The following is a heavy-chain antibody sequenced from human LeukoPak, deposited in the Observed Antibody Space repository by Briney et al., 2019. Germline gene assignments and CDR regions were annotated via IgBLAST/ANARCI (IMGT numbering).Heavy chain of an antibody. CDR1: GGSISSSSYY. J-gene: IGHJ5*02. CDR3: ARVIKVVVPAAIRVWFDP. Sequence: SETLSLTCTVSGGSISSSSYYWGWIRQPPGKGLEWIGSIYYSGSTYYNPSLKSRVTISVDTSKNQFSLKLSSVTAADTAVYYCARVIKVVVPAAIRVWFDPWGQGTLVTVSS. V-gene: IGHV4-39*07. CDR2: IYYSGST. D-gene: IGHD2-2*02.